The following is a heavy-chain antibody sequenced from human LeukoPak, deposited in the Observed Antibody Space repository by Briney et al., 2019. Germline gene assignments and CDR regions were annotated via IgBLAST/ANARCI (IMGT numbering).Heavy chain of an antibody. V-gene: IGHV1-69*13. CDR1: GGTFSSYA. J-gene: IGHJ4*02. CDR3: AREGAVEMATNYFDY. CDR2: IIPIFGTA. D-gene: IGHD5-24*01. Sequence: AASVKVSCKASGGTFSSYAISWVRQAPGQGLEWMGGIIPIFGTANYAQKFQGRVTITADESTSTAYMELSSLRSEDTAVYYCAREGAVEMATNYFDYWGQGTLVTVSS.